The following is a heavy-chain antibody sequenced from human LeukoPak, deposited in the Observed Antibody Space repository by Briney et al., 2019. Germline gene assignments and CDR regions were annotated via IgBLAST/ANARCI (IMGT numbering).Heavy chain of an antibody. CDR2: IYYSGST. J-gene: IGHJ4*02. Sequence: SETLSLTCTVSGGSISSYYWSWIRQPPGKGLEWIGYIYYSGSTNYNPSLKSRVTISVDTSKNQFSLKLSSVTAADTAVYYCARDTRSGHYFDYWGQGTLVTVSS. D-gene: IGHD6-25*01. V-gene: IGHV4-59*01. CDR3: ARDTRSGHYFDY. CDR1: GGSISSYY.